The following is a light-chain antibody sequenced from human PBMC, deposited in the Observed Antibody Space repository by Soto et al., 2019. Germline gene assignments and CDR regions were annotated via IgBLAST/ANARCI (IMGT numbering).Light chain of an antibody. CDR3: QQYNDWPPLT. Sequence: EIVLTQSPGTLSLSPGERATLSCRASHSVSSSYLAWYQQKPGQAPRLLIYGASTRATGVPARFSGSGSGTEFTLTISNLQSEDFAVYYCQQYNDWPPLTFGGGTKVDIK. CDR2: GAS. V-gene: IGKV3-15*01. CDR1: HSVSSSY. J-gene: IGKJ4*01.